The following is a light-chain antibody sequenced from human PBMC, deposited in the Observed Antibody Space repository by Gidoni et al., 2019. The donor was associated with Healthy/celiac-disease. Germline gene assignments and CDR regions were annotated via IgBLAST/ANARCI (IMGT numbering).Light chain of an antibody. CDR1: QSVSSSD. J-gene: IGKJ4*01. CDR3: QQYGSSPFT. V-gene: IGKV3-20*01. Sequence: EIVLTQSPGTRSLSPGERATLSCRASQSVSSSDLAWYQQKPGQAPRLLIYGASSRATGIPDRFSGSGSGTDFTLTISRLEPEDFAVYYCQQYGSSPFTFGGGTKVEIK. CDR2: GAS.